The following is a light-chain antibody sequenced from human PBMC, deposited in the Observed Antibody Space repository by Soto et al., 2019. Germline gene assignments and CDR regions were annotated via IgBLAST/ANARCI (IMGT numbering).Light chain of an antibody. CDR1: QSVSRN. V-gene: IGKV3-15*01. Sequence: EIVMTQSPATLYVSPGERATLSCRASQSVSRNLAWYQQKPGQAPRLLIYGASTRATGIPARFSGSGSGTEFTHTISSLQAEDFAVDYCQQYNNWPPWTFGQGTKVEIK. J-gene: IGKJ1*01. CDR3: QQYNNWPPWT. CDR2: GAS.